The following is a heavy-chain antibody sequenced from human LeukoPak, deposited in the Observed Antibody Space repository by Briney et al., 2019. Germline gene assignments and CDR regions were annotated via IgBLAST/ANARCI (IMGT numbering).Heavy chain of an antibody. J-gene: IGHJ6*02. CDR3: ARDSLAAAGRRRYYYYGMDV. V-gene: IGHV1-18*01. D-gene: IGHD6-13*01. Sequence: ASVKVSCKASGYTFTSYGISWVRQAPGQGLEWMGWISAYNGNTNYAQKLQGRVTMTTDTSTSTAYMELRSLRSGDTAVYYCARDSLAAAGRRRYYYYGMDVWGQGTTVTVSS. CDR2: ISAYNGNT. CDR1: GYTFTSYG.